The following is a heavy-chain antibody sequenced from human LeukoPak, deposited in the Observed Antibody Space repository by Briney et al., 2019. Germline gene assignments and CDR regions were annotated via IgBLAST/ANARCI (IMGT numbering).Heavy chain of an antibody. V-gene: IGHV1-46*01. CDR2: IHPSGGST. J-gene: IGHJ4*02. CDR1: GYTFTSYY. D-gene: IGHD3-10*01. CDR3: ARTYYGSGSYAPGVDY. Sequence: ASVKVSCKASGYTFTSYYMHWVRQAPGQGLEWMGVIHPSGGSTTYSQKFQGRVTMTRDTSSSTVFMELSSLRSEDTAVYYCARTYYGSGSYAPGVDYWGQGTLVTVSS.